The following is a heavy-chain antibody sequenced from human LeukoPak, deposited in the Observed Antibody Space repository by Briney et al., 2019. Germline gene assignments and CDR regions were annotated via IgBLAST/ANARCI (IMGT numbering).Heavy chain of an antibody. J-gene: IGHJ4*02. Sequence: GGSLRLSCAASGFTVSSNYMSWVRQAPGKGLEWVSSISSSSSYIYYADSVKGRFTISRDNAKNSLYLQMNSLRAEDTAVYYCARGGNNWNYTTGDYWGQGTLVTVSS. V-gene: IGHV3-21*01. D-gene: IGHD1-7*01. CDR1: GFTVSSNY. CDR3: ARGGNNWNYTTGDY. CDR2: ISSSSSYI.